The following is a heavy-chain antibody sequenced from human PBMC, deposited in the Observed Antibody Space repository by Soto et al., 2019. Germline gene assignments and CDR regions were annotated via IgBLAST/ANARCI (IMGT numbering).Heavy chain of an antibody. CDR2: IYYSGST. Sequence: PSETLSLTSTVSGGSISSSSYYWGWIRQPPGKGLEWIGSIYYSGSTYYNPSLKSRVTISVDTSKNQFSLKLSSVTAADTAVYYCARLRSGYDLAWFDPWGQGTLVTVSS. J-gene: IGHJ5*02. CDR3: ARLRSGYDLAWFDP. D-gene: IGHD5-12*01. V-gene: IGHV4-39*01. CDR1: GGSISSSSYY.